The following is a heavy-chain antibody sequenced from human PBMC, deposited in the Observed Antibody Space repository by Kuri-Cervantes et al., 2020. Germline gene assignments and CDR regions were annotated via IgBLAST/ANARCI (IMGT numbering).Heavy chain of an antibody. CDR1: GGSISGYY. CDR2: IYYSGST. J-gene: IGHJ4*02. D-gene: IGHD3-22*01. V-gene: IGHV4-59*12. CDR3: AREGYHDSSDYYYANYFDY. Sequence: SETLSLTCNVSGGSISGYYWNWIRQPPGKGLEWIGYIYYSGSTNYNPSLESRITISVDTSNNEFSLKVTSVTAADTAVYYCAREGYHDSSDYYYANYFDYWGQGTLVTVSS.